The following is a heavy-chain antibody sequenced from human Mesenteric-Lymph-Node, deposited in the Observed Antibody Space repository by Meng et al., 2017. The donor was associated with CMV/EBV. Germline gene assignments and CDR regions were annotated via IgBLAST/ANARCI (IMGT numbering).Heavy chain of an antibody. CDR3: ARDPSQDNWFDP. CDR2: INPNSGGT. J-gene: IGHJ5*02. CDR1: GYTFTGYY. V-gene: IGHV1-2*02. Sequence: ASVKVSCKASGYTFTGYYMHWVRQAPGQGLEWMGWINPNSGGTNYAQKFQGRVTMTRDTSISTAYMELSRLSSDDTAVYYCARDPSQDNWFDPWGLGTLVTVSS.